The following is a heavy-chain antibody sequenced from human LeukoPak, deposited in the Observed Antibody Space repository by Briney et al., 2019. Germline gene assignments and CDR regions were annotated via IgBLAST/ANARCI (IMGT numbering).Heavy chain of an antibody. J-gene: IGHJ5*02. CDR3: AREGAFSWFDP. CDR2: IYHSGST. CDR1: GYSISSGYY. Sequence: SETLSLTRTVSGYSISSGYYWGWIRQPPGKGLEWIGSIYHSGSTYYNPSLKSRVTISVDTSKNQFSLKLSSVTAADTAVYYCAREGAFSWFDPWGQGTLVTVSS. V-gene: IGHV4-38-2*02.